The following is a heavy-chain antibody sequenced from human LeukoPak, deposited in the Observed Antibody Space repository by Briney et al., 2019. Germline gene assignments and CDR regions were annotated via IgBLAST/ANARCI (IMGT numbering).Heavy chain of an antibody. CDR2: IYPSDSGT. V-gene: IGHV5-51*01. D-gene: IGHD3-16*02. CDR1: GYSFTDYW. J-gene: IGHJ4*02. CDR3: VRAEDNRWENHRYSYNFVY. Sequence: GESLKISCKTSGYSFTDYWIGWVRQMPGKGLEWMGFIYPSDSGTRYSPSFQGQVTISADKSISTVYLYWSSLRASDTAIYYSVRAEDNRWENHRYSYNFVYWGQGTLVTVSS.